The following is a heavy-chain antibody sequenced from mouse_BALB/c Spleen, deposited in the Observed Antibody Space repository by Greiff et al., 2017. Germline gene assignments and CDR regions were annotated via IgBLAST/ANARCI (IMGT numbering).Heavy chain of an antibody. V-gene: IGHV1-87*01. CDR1: GYTFTSYW. Sequence: QVQLKQSGAELARPGASVKLSCKASGYTFTSYWMQWVKQRPGQGLEWIGAIYPGDGDTRYTQKFKGKATLTADKSSSTAYMQLSSLASEDSAVYYCARLYYFDYWGQGTTLTVSS. CDR2: IYPGDGDT. J-gene: IGHJ2*01. CDR3: ARLYYFDY.